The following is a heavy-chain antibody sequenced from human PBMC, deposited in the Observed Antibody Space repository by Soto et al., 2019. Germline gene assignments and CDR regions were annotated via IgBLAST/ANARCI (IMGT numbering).Heavy chain of an antibody. CDR3: ATGGRSPGVRHGGDWFDP. CDR2: FDPEDGET. V-gene: IGHV1-24*01. D-gene: IGHD2-15*01. CDR1: GYTLTELS. J-gene: IGHJ5*02. Sequence: ASVKVSCKVSGYTLTELSMHWVRQAPGKGLEWMGGFDPEDGETIYAQKYQGRVTMTEDTSTDTAYMELSSLRSEDTAVYYFATGGRSPGVRHGGDWFDPWGQGTLVTVSS.